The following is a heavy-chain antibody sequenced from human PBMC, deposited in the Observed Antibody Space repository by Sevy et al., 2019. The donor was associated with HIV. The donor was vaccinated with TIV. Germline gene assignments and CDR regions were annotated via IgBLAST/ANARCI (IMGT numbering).Heavy chain of an antibody. CDR1: GFTFNSYS. CDR2: ISTSSRTI. Sequence: GGSLRLSCAASGFTFNSYSMNWVRQAPGKGLEWVSYISTSSRTIYYADSVKGRFTISRDNAKNSLYLQMSSLRDEDTAVSYCARDRGYSYGSPGAFDIWGQGTMVTVSS. J-gene: IGHJ3*02. D-gene: IGHD5-18*01. V-gene: IGHV3-48*02. CDR3: ARDRGYSYGSPGAFDI.